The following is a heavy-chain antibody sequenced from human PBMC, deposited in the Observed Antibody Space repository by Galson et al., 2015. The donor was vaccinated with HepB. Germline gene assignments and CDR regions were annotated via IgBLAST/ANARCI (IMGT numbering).Heavy chain of an antibody. CDR3: AKGARVPAAQGYYYYYNMDV. CDR1: GFTFSSYA. V-gene: IGHV3-23*01. D-gene: IGHD2-2*01. J-gene: IGHJ6*03. Sequence: SLRLSCAASGFTFSSYAMSWVRQAPGKGLEWVSAISGSGGSTYYADSVKGRFTISRDNSKNTLSLQMNSLRAEDTAVYYCAKGARVPAAQGYYYYYNMDVWGKGTAVTVSS. CDR2: ISGSGGST.